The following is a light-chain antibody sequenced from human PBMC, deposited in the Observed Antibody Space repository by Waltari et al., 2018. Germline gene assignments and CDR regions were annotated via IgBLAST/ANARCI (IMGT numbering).Light chain of an antibody. CDR1: KLGDKS. CDR3: QAWDSSTYV. V-gene: IGLV3-1*01. J-gene: IGLJ1*01. CDR2: LDT. Sequence: SYELTQPPSVSVSPGQTASITCSGDKLGDKSACWYQQKPGQSPVLVIYLDTKRPSAIPERFSGSKAGNTATLTISVTQTMDEADYYCQAWDSSTYVFGTGTKVTVL.